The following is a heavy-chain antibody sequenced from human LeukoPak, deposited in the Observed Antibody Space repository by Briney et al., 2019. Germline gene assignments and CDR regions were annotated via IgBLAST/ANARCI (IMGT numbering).Heavy chain of an antibody. V-gene: IGHV1-46*01. J-gene: IGHJ4*02. CDR1: GYTFPSYF. CDR2: IIATGFSA. CDR3: VRSAGRRFDY. Sequence: ASVKVSCTPSGYTFPSYFMHWVRQAPGQRLEWMGIIIATGFSATYAQKFQGRVTMTRDTFTSTDYMDLSTLRSDGTAVYHCVRSAGRRFDYWGQGTLVTVSS.